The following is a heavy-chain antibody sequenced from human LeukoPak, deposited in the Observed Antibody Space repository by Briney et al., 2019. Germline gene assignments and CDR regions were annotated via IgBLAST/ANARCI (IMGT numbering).Heavy chain of an antibody. V-gene: IGHV1-46*01. CDR3: ARTAARRFDY. CDR2: INPTGGST. D-gene: IGHD6-6*01. CDR1: GYAFPSYF. Sequence: ASVKVSCKASGYAFPSYFMHWVRQAPGQGLEWMGIINPTGGSTTYAQKFQGRVTMTRDTSTSTVYMELSSLRSDDTAVYYCARTAARRFDYWGQGTLVTVSS. J-gene: IGHJ4*02.